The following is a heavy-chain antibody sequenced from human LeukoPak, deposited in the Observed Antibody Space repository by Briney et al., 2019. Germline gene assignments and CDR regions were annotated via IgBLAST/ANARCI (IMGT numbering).Heavy chain of an antibody. CDR1: GYTFTSYG. J-gene: IGHJ5*02. CDR3: ARDSGYDLPPT. Sequence: ASVTVSCKASGYTFTSYGISWVRPAPGQGLEGMGWISAYNGNTNYAQKLQGRVTMTTDTSTSTAYMEMRSLRSDDTAVYYCARDSGYDLPPTWGQGTLVTVSS. D-gene: IGHD5-12*01. V-gene: IGHV1-18*04. CDR2: ISAYNGNT.